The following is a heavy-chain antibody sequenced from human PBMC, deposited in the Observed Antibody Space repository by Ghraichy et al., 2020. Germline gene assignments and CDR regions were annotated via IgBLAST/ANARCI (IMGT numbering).Heavy chain of an antibody. V-gene: IGHV3-23*01. CDR1: GFTFSSYA. J-gene: IGHJ3*02. CDR2: ISGSGGSK. Sequence: GGSLRLSCAASGFTFSSYAMSWVRQAPGKGLEWVSAISGSGGSKYYADSVKGRFTISRDNSKNTLYLQMNSLRAEDTAVYYCAKVGRSGTMIVVVITPAAFDIWGQGTMVTVSS. CDR3: AKVGRSGTMIVVVITPAAFDI. D-gene: IGHD3-22*01.